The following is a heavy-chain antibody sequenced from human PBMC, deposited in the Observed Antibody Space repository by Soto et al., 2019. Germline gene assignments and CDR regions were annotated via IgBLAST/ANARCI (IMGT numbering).Heavy chain of an antibody. Sequence: QVQLVQSGAEVKKPGSSVKVSCKASGGTFTSYAISWVRQAPGQGLEWMGGIIPIFGTANYAQKFQGRVTITADESTSTAYMELSSLRSEDTAVYDCARAPYDYVWGSYRYLWFDPWGQGTLVTVSS. CDR3: ARAPYDYVWGSYRYLWFDP. J-gene: IGHJ5*02. D-gene: IGHD3-16*02. CDR1: GGTFTSYA. CDR2: IIPIFGTA. V-gene: IGHV1-69*01.